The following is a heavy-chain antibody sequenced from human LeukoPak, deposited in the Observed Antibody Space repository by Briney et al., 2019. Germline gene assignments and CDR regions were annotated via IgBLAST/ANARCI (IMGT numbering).Heavy chain of an antibody. CDR1: GGSMSSYY. J-gene: IGHJ3*01. CDR3: ARLIYTSTWYHHDAFDV. V-gene: IGHV4-59*08. CDR2: IFYSGST. Sequence: SETLSLTCTVSGGSMSSYYWSWIRQPPGKGLEWIGYIFYSGSTDYNPSLKSRVTISVDTSKNQFSLRLSSVTAVDTAVYYCARLIYTSTWYHHDAFDVWGQGTMVTVSS. D-gene: IGHD6-13*01.